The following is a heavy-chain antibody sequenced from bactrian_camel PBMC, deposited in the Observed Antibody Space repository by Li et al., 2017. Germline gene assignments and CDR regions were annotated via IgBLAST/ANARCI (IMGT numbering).Heavy chain of an antibody. Sequence: HVQLVESGGGSVQTEGSLRLSCAGFGITYRDPCMGWLREVPGKRREVVATIDRDGSTRYADSVKGRFTISKDHVKNTLYLIMNSLTPEDTAMYYCAAKDYGFCSDSVGWADYHYRGQGTQVTVS. CDR2: IDRDGST. D-gene: IGHD5*01. CDR3: AAKDYGFCSDSVGWADYHY. V-gene: IGHV3S53*01. CDR1: GITYRDPC. J-gene: IGHJ4*01.